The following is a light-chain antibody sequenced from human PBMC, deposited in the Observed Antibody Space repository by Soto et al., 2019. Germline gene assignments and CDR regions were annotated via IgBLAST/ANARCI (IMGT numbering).Light chain of an antibody. CDR2: EAS. CDR1: STDFVSSNR. Sequence: QSVLTQPPSVSGSPGQSVTISCTGTSTDFVSSNRVSWYHQPPGTAPKLIIYEASNRPSGVPDYFSGSKSGKTASLTISGVQAADEADYNCSLYQSEHTYVFGTGPNVTVL. J-gene: IGLJ1*01. V-gene: IGLV2-18*01. CDR3: SLYQSEHTYV.